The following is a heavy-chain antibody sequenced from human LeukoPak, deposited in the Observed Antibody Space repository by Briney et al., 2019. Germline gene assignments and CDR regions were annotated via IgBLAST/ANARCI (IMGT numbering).Heavy chain of an antibody. CDR3: ARLYDILTGYYDY. CDR2: IVLGSDNT. D-gene: IGHD3-9*01. J-gene: IGHJ4*02. Sequence: SVKVSCKASGISFPTSAVQWVRQARGQRLEWMGWIVLGSDNTDYAQKFQQRVTFTRDMSTTTAYMGLSSLRAEDTAVYYCARLYDILTGYYDYWGQGTLVTVSS. CDR1: GISFPTSA. V-gene: IGHV1-58*01.